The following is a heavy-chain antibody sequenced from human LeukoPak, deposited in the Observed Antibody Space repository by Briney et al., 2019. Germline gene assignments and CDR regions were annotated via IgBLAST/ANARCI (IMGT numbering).Heavy chain of an antibody. CDR3: ASPSGSYYNFDY. V-gene: IGHV4-39*01. CDR1: GGSISSSSYY. Sequence: SETLSLTCTVSGGSISSSSYYWGWIRQPPGKGLEWIGSIYYSGSTYYNPSLKSRVTISVDTSKNQFSLKPSSVTAADTAVYYCASPSGSYYNFDYWGQGTLVTVSS. J-gene: IGHJ4*02. D-gene: IGHD3-10*01. CDR2: IYYSGST.